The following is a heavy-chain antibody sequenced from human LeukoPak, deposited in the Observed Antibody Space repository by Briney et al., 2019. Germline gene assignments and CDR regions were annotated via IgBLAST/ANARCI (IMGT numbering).Heavy chain of an antibody. CDR1: GFTFTSYG. Sequence: GGSLRLSCATSGFTFTSYGMHWVRQAPGKGLEWVAFIQYYGRKTLCGDSVKGRCAISRDTSKNTIALQVNSLRGEDTAVYYCAKENGNFLTPDNWGQGNPFTVSS. D-gene: IGHD4-23*01. CDR2: IQYYGRKT. V-gene: IGHV3-30*02. J-gene: IGHJ4*02. CDR3: AKENGNFLTPDN.